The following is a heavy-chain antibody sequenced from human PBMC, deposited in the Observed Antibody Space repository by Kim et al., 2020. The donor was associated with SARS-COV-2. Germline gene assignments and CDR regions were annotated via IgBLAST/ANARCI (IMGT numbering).Heavy chain of an antibody. CDR3: TTYGPLPXXYYGMDV. D-gene: IGHD4-17*01. Sequence: GGSLRLSCAASGFTFSNAWMSWVRQAPGKGLEWVGRIKSKTDGGTTDYAAPVKGXFTISRXDSKXTRXXQMNSPKTEATAVYYCTTYGPLPXXYYGMDVWGXXTTVTVSS. V-gene: IGHV3-15*01. CDR2: IKSKTDGGTT. CDR1: GFTFSNAW. J-gene: IGHJ6*02.